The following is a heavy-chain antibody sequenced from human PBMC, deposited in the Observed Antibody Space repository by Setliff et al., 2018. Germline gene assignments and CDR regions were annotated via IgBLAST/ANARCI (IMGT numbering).Heavy chain of an antibody. CDR3: ARGRIGSTWTGDY. CDR1: GFTFTDHY. D-gene: IGHD2-15*01. Sequence: ASVKVSCKASGFTFTDHYMHWVRQAPGQGPEWMGWINLHSGGTNYAQKFQDRVTMTSDTSITTAYMELSSLTSDDRAIYYCARGRIGSTWTGDYWGQGTLVTV. CDR2: INLHSGGT. V-gene: IGHV1-2*02. J-gene: IGHJ4*02.